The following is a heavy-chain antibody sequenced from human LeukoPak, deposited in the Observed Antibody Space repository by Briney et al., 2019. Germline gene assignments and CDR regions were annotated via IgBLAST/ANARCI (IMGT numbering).Heavy chain of an antibody. CDR2: ISAYNGNT. D-gene: IGHD2-15*01. J-gene: IGHJ4*02. CDR3: ARVLNVGGYLNGFDY. Sequence: ASVKVSCKASGYTFTSYGISWVRQAPGQGLEWMGWISAYNGNTNYAQKLQGRVTMTTDTSTSTAYMELRSLRSDDTAVYSCARVLNVGGYLNGFDYWGQGTLVTVSS. V-gene: IGHV1-18*01. CDR1: GYTFTSYG.